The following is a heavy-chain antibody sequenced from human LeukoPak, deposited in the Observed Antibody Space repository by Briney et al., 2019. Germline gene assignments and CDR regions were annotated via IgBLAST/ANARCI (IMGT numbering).Heavy chain of an antibody. J-gene: IGHJ3*02. CDR1: GFTFSTCA. CDR2: ISYDGSNK. D-gene: IGHD1/OR15-1a*01. Sequence: GRSLRLSCAASGFTFSTCAMHWVRQAPGKGLEWVAVISYDGSNKYYADSVKGRFTISRDNSKNTLYLQMNSLRAEDTAVYYCARGLEQGAFDIWGQGTMVTVSS. V-gene: IGHV3-30-3*01. CDR3: ARGLEQGAFDI.